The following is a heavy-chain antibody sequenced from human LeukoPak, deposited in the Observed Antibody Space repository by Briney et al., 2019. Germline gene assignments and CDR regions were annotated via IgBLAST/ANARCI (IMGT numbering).Heavy chain of an antibody. J-gene: IGHJ4*02. CDR2: ISAYNGNT. CDR1: GYTFTTYG. Sequence: ASVKVSCKASGYTFTTYGISWVRQAPGQGLEWMGWISAYNGNTHYAQKVQGRVTMTTDTSTSTAYMELRSLRSDDTAVYYCARVVDDSRSDYFDYWGQGTLVSVSS. CDR3: ARVVDDSRSDYFDY. V-gene: IGHV1-18*01. D-gene: IGHD3-22*01.